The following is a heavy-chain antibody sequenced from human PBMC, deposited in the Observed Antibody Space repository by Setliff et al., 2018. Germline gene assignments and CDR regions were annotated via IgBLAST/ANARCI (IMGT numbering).Heavy chain of an antibody. V-gene: IGHV4-34*01. J-gene: IGHJ6*02. CDR3: ARGRERDYNFWSGYYTYYYYGMDV. CDR1: GGSFSGYY. CDR2: INHSGST. D-gene: IGHD3-3*01. Sequence: SETLSLTCAVYGGSFSGYYWSWIRQPPGKGLEWIGEINHSGSTNYNPSLKSRVTITRDTSASTAYMELSSLRSEDTAVYYCARGRERDYNFWSGYYTYYYYGMDVWGQGTTVTVSS.